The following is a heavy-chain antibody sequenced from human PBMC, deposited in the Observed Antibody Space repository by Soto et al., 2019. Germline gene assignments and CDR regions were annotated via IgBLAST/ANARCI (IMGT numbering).Heavy chain of an antibody. CDR1: GGPISSYY. J-gene: IGHJ4*02. Sequence: QVQLQESGPGLVKPSETLSLNCTVSGGPISSYYWSWIRQSPGKGLEWIGYIYYSGSTNYNPSLKSRVTISVDTSKNQFSLELSSGTAVDTAVYYCARVSSGWPPRVDYWGQGTLVTVSS. CDR2: IYYSGST. D-gene: IGHD6-19*01. V-gene: IGHV4-59*01. CDR3: ARVSSGWPPRVDY.